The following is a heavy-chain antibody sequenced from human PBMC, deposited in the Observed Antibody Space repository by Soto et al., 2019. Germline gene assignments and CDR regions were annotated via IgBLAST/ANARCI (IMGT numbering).Heavy chain of an antibody. CDR3: ASEDVGGLTGTPSGYGMDV. CDR1: GDSVSSNSAA. Sequence: PSQTLSLTCAISGDSVSSNSAAWNWIRQSPSRGLEWLGRTYYRSKWYNDYAVSVKSRITINPDTSKNQFSLQLNSVTPEDTAVYYCASEDVGGLTGTPSGYGMDVWGQGTTVTDSS. D-gene: IGHD1-7*01. V-gene: IGHV6-1*01. CDR2: TYYRSKWYN. J-gene: IGHJ6*02.